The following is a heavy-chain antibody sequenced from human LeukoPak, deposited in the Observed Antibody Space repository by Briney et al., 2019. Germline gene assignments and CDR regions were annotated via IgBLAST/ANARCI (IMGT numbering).Heavy chain of an antibody. CDR2: IYPGDSDT. J-gene: IGHJ5*02. D-gene: IGHD3-3*01. CDR1: GYSFTSYW. CDR3: ARPCDFWSGRTAFGFDP. Sequence: GESLKISCKGSGYSFTSYWIGRARQMPGKGLEWMGIIYPGDSDTRYSPSFQGQVTISADKSISTAYLQWSSLKASDTAMYYCARPCDFWSGRTAFGFDPWGQGTLVTVSS. V-gene: IGHV5-51*01.